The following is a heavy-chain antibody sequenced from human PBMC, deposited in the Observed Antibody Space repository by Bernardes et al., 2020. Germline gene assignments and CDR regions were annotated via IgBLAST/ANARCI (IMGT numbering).Heavy chain of an antibody. CDR2: ISAYNGNT. D-gene: IGHD2-2*01. Sequence: ASVKVSCKASGYTFTSYGISWVRQAPGQGLEWMGWISAYNGNTNYAQKLQGRVTMTTDTSTSTAYMELRSLRSDDTAVYYCARDWGYCSSTSCYFYYYGMDVWGQGTTVTVSS. V-gene: IGHV1-18*01. CDR3: ARDWGYCSSTSCYFYYYGMDV. CDR1: GYTFTSYG. J-gene: IGHJ6*02.